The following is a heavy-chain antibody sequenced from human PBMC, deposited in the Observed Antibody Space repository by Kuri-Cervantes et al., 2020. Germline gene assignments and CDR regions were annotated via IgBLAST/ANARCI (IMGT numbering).Heavy chain of an antibody. CDR1: GGSFSGYH. V-gene: IGHV4-34*01. CDR2: INHSGST. J-gene: IGHJ2*01. CDR3: ARGLGGPYFDL. Sequence: GSLRLSCAVYGGSFSGYHWSWIRQPPGKGLEWIGEINHSGSTNYNPSLKSRVTISVDTSKNQFSLKVSSVTAADTAVYYCARGLGGPYFDLWGRGTLVTVSS.